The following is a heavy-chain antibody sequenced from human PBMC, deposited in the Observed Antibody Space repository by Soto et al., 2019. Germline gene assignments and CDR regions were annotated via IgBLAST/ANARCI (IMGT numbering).Heavy chain of an antibody. J-gene: IGHJ6*02. CDR1: GYSFTSYW. D-gene: IGHD3-3*01. CDR3: ARLITIFGVGYGMDV. CDR2: IDSSDSYT. V-gene: IGHV5-10-1*01. Sequence: GESLKISCKGSGYSFTSYWISWVRQMPGKGLEWMGRIDSSDSYTNYSPSFQGHVTISADKSISTAYLQWSSLKASDTAMYYCARLITIFGVGYGMDVWGQGTTVTVSS.